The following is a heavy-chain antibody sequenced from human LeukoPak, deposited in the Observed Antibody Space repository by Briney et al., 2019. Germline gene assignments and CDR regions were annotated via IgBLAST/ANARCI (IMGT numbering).Heavy chain of an antibody. J-gene: IGHJ4*02. CDR3: ARGYGPGY. D-gene: IGHD4-17*01. CDR1: GDSISSTNW. Sequence: SGTLSRTCAVSGDSISSTNWWNWVRQPPGKGLEWIGEIDHRGNTNYNPSLKSRVSISADKSKNQFSLKLTSVTAADTAVYYCARGYGPGYWGQGILVTVSA. CDR2: IDHRGNT. V-gene: IGHV4-4*02.